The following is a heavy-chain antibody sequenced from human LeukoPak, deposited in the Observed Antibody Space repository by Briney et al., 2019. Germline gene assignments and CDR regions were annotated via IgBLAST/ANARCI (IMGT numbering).Heavy chain of an antibody. CDR3: TADFSHSSAWSFDY. CDR1: GFTFSNAW. J-gene: IGHJ4*02. Sequence: GGSLRLSCAASGFTFSNAWLSWVRQAPGKGLEWVGRIRTSSEGEPTDYPGPVKGRFTISRDRSKDTVYLQMNSLKTEDTAVYYCTADFSHSSAWSFDYRGRGTLVTVSS. D-gene: IGHD3-22*01. V-gene: IGHV3-15*01. CDR2: IRTSSEGEPT.